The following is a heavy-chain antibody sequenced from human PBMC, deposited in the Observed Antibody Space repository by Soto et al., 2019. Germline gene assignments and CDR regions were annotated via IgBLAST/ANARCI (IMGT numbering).Heavy chain of an antibody. Sequence: GASVKVSCKASGGTFSSYTISWVRQAPGQGLEWMGRIIPILGIANYAQKFQGRVTITADKSTSTAYMELSSLRSEDTAVYYCARVPGDYEDDSEYWGQGTLVTVS. D-gene: IGHD4-17*01. CDR3: ARVPGDYEDDSEY. CDR2: IIPILGIA. J-gene: IGHJ4*02. V-gene: IGHV1-69*02. CDR1: GGTFSSYT.